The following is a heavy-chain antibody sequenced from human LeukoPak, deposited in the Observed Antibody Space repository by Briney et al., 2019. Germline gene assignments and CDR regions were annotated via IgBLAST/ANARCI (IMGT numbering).Heavy chain of an antibody. J-gene: IGHJ3*02. CDR3: AKEGYCTTTKCPRAFDI. CDR1: GFTFSNYA. CDR2: ISYDGINQ. D-gene: IGHD2-2*01. V-gene: IGHV3-30*01. Sequence: GGSLRLSCAASGFTFSNYAMHWVRQAPGKGLDWMAVISYDGINQYYADSVKGRFTISRDNAKNTLSLQMNSLRGEDTAVYYCAKEGYCTTTKCPRAFDIWGQGTMATVSS.